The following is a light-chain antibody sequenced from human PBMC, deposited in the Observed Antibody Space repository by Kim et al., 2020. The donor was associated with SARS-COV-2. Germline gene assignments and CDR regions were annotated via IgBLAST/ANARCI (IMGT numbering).Light chain of an antibody. J-gene: IGKJ5*01. CDR2: DAS. CDR1: QDISNY. V-gene: IGKV1-33*01. Sequence: PSSLSASVGDRVTITCQASQDISNYLNWYQQKPGKAPKLLIYDASNLETGVPSRFSGSGSGTDFTFTISSLQPEDIATYYCQQQTFGQGTRLEIK. CDR3: QQQT.